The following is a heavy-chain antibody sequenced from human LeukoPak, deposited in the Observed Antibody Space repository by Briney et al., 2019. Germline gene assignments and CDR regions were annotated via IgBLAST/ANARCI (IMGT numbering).Heavy chain of an antibody. CDR2: IYHSGNT. D-gene: IGHD1-26*01. Sequence: MPSETLSLTCTVSGGSISSYYWSWIRQTPGKGLEWIGYIYHSGNTNYNPSLKSRVTMSVDTSKNQFSLKLSSVTAADTAVYYCARDGGELLLDYWGQGTLVTVSS. CDR3: ARDGGELLLDY. J-gene: IGHJ4*02. CDR1: GGSISSYY. V-gene: IGHV4-59*12.